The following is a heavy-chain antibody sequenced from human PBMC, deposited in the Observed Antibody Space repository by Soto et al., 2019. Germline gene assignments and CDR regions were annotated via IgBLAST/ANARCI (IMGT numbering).Heavy chain of an antibody. CDR3: ARASRYYDGSGYWFEP. V-gene: IGHV1-8*01. CDR2: MNPNSGNP. D-gene: IGHD3-22*01. Sequence: QVQLVQSGAEVKKPGASVKDSCKASGYTFTSYDINWVRQATGQGLEWMGWMNPNSGNPGYAQKFQGRVPMTRNTSIRTAYTELSSLRTEGTAVYYCARASRYYDGSGYWFEPWGQGTLVTVSS. CDR1: GYTFTSYD. J-gene: IGHJ5*02.